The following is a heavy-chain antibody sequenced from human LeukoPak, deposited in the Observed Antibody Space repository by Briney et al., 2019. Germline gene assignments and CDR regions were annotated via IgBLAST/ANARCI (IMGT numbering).Heavy chain of an antibody. Sequence: ASVKVSCKASGYTFTGYYMHWVRQAPGQGLEWMGWINPSSGGTNYAQKFQGRVTMTRDTSISTAYMELSRLRSDDTAVYYCARDPGSGHYYGSGSYYPPTGVDYWGQGTLVTVSS. CDR1: GYTFTGYY. V-gene: IGHV1-2*02. D-gene: IGHD3-10*01. CDR3: ARDPGSGHYYGSGSYYPPTGVDY. CDR2: INPSSGGT. J-gene: IGHJ4*02.